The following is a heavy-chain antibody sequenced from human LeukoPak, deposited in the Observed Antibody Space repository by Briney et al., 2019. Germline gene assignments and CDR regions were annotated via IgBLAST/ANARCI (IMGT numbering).Heavy chain of an antibody. V-gene: IGHV1-18*01. J-gene: IGHJ4*02. CDR1: GGTFSSYA. CDR3: ARQGYYGSDDY. D-gene: IGHD3-10*01. CDR2: ISAYNGNT. Sequence: ASVKVSCKASGGTFSSYAISWVRQAPGQGLEWMGWISAYNGNTNYAQKLQGRVTMTTDTSTSTAYMELRSLRSDDTAVYYCARQGYYGSDDYWGQGTLVTVSS.